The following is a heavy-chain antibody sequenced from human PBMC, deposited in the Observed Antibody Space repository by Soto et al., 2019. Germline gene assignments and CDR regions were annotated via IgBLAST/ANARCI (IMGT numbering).Heavy chain of an antibody. Sequence: GGTLRLSCAAPGFTFSSYAMSWVRQAPGKGLEWVSGISAGGDSRYYADSVKGRFTISRDNSKNTLYLQMNGLRAEDTAVYYCAKVRAYYFDSSGHLDYWGQGALVTVSS. V-gene: IGHV3-23*01. D-gene: IGHD3-22*01. CDR2: ISAGGDSR. J-gene: IGHJ4*02. CDR3: AKVRAYYFDSSGHLDY. CDR1: GFTFSSYA.